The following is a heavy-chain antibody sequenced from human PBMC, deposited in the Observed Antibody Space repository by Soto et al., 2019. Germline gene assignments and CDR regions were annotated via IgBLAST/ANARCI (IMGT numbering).Heavy chain of an antibody. J-gene: IGHJ6*02. CDR2: IIPIFGTA. Sequence: QVQLVQSGAEVKKPGSSVKVSCKASGGTFSSYAISWVRQAPGQGLEWMGGIIPIFGTANYAQKFQGRVTITADESTSTAYMELSSLRSEDTAVYYCARDQERILEWSQYYYYGMDVWGQGTTVTVSS. V-gene: IGHV1-69*12. CDR1: GGTFSSYA. D-gene: IGHD3-3*01. CDR3: ARDQERILEWSQYYYYGMDV.